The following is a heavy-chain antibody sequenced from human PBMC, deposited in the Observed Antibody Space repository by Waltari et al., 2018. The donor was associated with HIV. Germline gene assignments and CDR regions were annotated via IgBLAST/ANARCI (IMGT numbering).Heavy chain of an antibody. D-gene: IGHD3-3*01. Sequence: QLQLQESGPGLVKPSETLSLTCSVSGGSINSTTYYWGWIRQPPGKGLEWIGNIYYSGNTCQNPSLKSRVTISVDTSKNHFSLKLSSVTAADTALYYCARHDYDFWSGSNAFDFWGQGTMVTVSS. CDR1: GGSINSTTYY. CDR2: IYYSGNT. CDR3: ARHDYDFWSGSNAFDF. V-gene: IGHV4-39*01. J-gene: IGHJ3*01.